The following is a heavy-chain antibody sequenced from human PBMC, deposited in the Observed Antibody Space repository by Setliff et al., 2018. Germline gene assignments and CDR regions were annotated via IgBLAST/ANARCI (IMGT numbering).Heavy chain of an antibody. D-gene: IGHD3-22*01. V-gene: IGHV3-48*04. Sequence: GGSLRLSCAASGFTFSSYSMNWVRQAPGKGLEWVSYISSSSSTIYYADSVKGRFTISRDNAKNSLYLQMNSLRAEDTAVYYCARDLPSYYYDSSGRDYWGQGTLVTVSS. CDR3: ARDLPSYYYDSSGRDY. J-gene: IGHJ4*02. CDR1: GFTFSSYS. CDR2: ISSSSSTI.